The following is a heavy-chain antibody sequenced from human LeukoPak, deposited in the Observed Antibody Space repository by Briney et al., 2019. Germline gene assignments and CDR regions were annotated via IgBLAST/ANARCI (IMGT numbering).Heavy chain of an antibody. D-gene: IGHD3-10*01. CDR3: AKDYWGFGEPGYAFDI. V-gene: IGHV3-23*01. CDR2: ISGSGGST. J-gene: IGHJ3*02. Sequence: GGSLRLSCAASGFTFSSYEMSWVRQAPGKGLEWVSAISGSGGSTYYADSVKGRFTISRDNSKNTLYLQMNSLRAEDTAVYYCAKDYWGFGEPGYAFDIWGQGTMVTVSS. CDR1: GFTFSSYE.